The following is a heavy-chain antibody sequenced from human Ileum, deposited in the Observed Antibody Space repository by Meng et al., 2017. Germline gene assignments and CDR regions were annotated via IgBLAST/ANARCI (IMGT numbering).Heavy chain of an antibody. J-gene: IGHJ4*02. CDR2: IYSNGNT. D-gene: IGHD2-8*01. CDR3: ARAPKYCTNAVCSLPLDS. Sequence: HVQLQDSGPRRVKPSKTLSLPCKVSGCSISSGYYYWSWVRQSPGKGPEWVGYIYSNGNTYSNPSLRGRLMISIDTSKNQFSLKLSSVTAADTAVYYCARAPKYCTNAVCSLPLDSWGQGTLVTVSS. V-gene: IGHV4-30-4*01. CDR1: GCSISSGYYY.